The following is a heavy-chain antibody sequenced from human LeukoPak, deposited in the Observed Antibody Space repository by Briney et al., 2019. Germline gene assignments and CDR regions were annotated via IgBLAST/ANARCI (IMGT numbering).Heavy chain of an antibody. Sequence: GASVKVSCKASGYTFTRYYMHWVRQAPGQGLEWMGRINPSGGSTTYAEKFQGRVTLTRDTSTSIVYMELSSLRSEDTAVYYCAREMNEYSYGHLFDYWGQGTLVTVSS. V-gene: IGHV1-46*01. CDR1: GYTFTRYY. J-gene: IGHJ4*02. CDR3: AREMNEYSYGHLFDY. CDR2: INPSGGST. D-gene: IGHD5-18*01.